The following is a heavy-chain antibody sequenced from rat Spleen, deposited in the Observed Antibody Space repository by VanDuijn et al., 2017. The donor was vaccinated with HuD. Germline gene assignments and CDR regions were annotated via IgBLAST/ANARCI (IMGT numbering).Heavy chain of an antibody. J-gene: IGHJ2*01. V-gene: IGHV5S23*01. Sequence: EVELVESGGGLVQPGRSLKLSCAPSGFTFSIYGMAWVRQAPTKGLEWVASIGTGGDNTYYPDSVKGRFTVSRDNAKSTLYLQMNSLRSEDTATYYCSRENYYSGDYWGQGVMVTVSS. CDR3: SRENYYSGDY. CDR2: IGTGGDNT. D-gene: IGHD1-1*01. CDR1: GFTFSIYG.